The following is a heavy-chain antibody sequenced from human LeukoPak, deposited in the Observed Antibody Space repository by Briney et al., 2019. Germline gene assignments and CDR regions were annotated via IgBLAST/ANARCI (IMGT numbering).Heavy chain of an antibody. D-gene: IGHD3-10*01. CDR2: ISSSSSTI. CDR3: ARDMRLWFGDY. CDR1: GFTFSSYG. J-gene: IGHJ4*02. Sequence: GGSLRLSCAASGFTFSSYGMHWVRQAPGKGLEWVSYISSSSSTIYYADSVKGRFTISRDNAKNSLYLQMNSLRAEDTAVYYCARDMRLWFGDYWGQGTLVTVSS. V-gene: IGHV3-48*04.